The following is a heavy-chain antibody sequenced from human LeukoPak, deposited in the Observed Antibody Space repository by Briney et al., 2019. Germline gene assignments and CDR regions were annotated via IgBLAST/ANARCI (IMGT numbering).Heavy chain of an antibody. D-gene: IGHD6-13*01. V-gene: IGHV4-39*07. CDR1: GGSISSSSYY. CDR2: IYYSGST. J-gene: IGHJ4*02. CDR3: ARESSSWGY. Sequence: SETLSLTCTVSGGSISSSSYYWGWVHQPPGTGLEWIGSIYYSGSTYYNPSLKSRVTISVDTSKNQFSLKLSSVTAADTAVYYCARESSSWGYWGQGTLVTVSS.